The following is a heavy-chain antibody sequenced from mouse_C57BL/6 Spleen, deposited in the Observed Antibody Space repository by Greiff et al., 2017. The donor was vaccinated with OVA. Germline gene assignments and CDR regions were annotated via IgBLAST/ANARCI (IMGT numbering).Heavy chain of an antibody. CDR2: IYPGDGDT. J-gene: IGHJ2*01. Sequence: VQVVESGPELVKPGASVKISCKASGYAFSSSWMNWVKQRPGKGLEWIGRIYPGDGDTNYNGKFKGKATLTADKSSSTAYMQLSSLTSEDSAVYFCAREGVYYGSSSYYFDYWGQGTTLTVSS. D-gene: IGHD1-1*01. CDR3: AREGVYYGSSSYYFDY. V-gene: IGHV1-82*01. CDR1: GYAFSSSW.